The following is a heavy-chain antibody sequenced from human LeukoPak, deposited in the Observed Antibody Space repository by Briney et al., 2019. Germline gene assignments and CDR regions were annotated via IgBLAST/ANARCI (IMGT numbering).Heavy chain of an antibody. CDR3: ARVGCSSTSCYPGPFDY. J-gene: IGHJ4*02. V-gene: IGHV4-4*07. Sequence: SETLSLTCTVSGGSVSSYYWSWIRQPAGKGLEWIGRIYTSGSTNYNPSLKSRVTMSVDTSKNQFSLKLSSVTAADTAVYYCARVGCSSTSCYPGPFDYWGQGTLVTVSS. CDR1: GGSVSSYY. CDR2: IYTSGST. D-gene: IGHD2-2*01.